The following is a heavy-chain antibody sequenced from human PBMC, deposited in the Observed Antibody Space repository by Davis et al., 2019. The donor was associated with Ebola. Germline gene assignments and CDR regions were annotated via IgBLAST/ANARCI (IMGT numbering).Heavy chain of an antibody. CDR3: AVLAGY. V-gene: IGHV4-61*08. D-gene: IGHD2/OR15-2a*01. Sequence: SETLSLTCTVSGGSVSSGDYYWNWIRQPPGKGLEWIGYFFYSGNTNYNPSLMSRATISVDTSTNQVSLKLKSVTTADTAVYYCAVLAGYWGQGTLVTVSS. CDR2: FFYSGNT. J-gene: IGHJ4*02. CDR1: GGSVSSGDYY.